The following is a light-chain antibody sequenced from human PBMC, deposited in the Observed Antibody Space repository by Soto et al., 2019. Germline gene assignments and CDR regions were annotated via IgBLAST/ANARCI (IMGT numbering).Light chain of an antibody. CDR1: SSEVGAYNY. CDR2: AVS. Sequence: QSVLPQPASMTGSPGEWMTIACTGNSSEVGAYNYVSCYQYHPGKAPNLMIFAVSNRPSGVSNRFSASKSGNTASLIISGLQAEDEADYYCSSYTSATTLVFGTGTKVTVL. CDR3: SSYTSATTLV. V-gene: IGLV2-14*03. J-gene: IGLJ1*01.